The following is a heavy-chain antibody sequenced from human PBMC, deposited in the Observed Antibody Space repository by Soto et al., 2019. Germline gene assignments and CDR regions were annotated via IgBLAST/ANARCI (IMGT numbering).Heavy chain of an antibody. Sequence: QLQLQESGPGLVKPSETLSLTCTVSGGSISSSSYYWGWIRQPPGKGLEWIGSIYYSGSTYYNTSNRRRATTSVNTSNYLFLQKLSSGTAENAAVYYCARQDRWLGDFDYWGQGTLVTVSS. D-gene: IGHD6-19*01. V-gene: IGHV4-39*01. CDR2: IYYSGST. J-gene: IGHJ4*02. CDR3: ARQDRWLGDFDY. CDR1: GGSISSSSYY.